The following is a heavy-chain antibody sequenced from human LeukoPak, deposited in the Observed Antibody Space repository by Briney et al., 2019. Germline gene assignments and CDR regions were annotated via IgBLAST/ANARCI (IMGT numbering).Heavy chain of an antibody. CDR1: GFTFTRDW. CDR2: IKQDGSEK. Sequence: GGSLRLSCAASGFTFTRDWMSWVRQAPGKGLEWVAMIKQDGSEKHYVDSVKGRFTTSSDNTKNSLYLQMNSLRAEDTALYYCATLDTAMVTNFGYWGQGTLVTVSS. J-gene: IGHJ4*02. CDR3: ATLDTAMVTNFGY. V-gene: IGHV3-7*01. D-gene: IGHD5-18*01.